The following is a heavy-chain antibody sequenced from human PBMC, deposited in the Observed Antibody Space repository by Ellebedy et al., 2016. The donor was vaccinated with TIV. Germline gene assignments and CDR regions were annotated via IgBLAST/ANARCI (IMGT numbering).Heavy chain of an antibody. Sequence: AASVKVSCKASGYIFTSYAMNWVRQAPGQGLEWMGWINTNTGTPTYAQGFTGRFVFSLATSVSTAFLQISSLKAEDTAVYYCARGVSYYDLLTGYSNDYWGQGTLVTVSS. CDR2: INTNTGTP. D-gene: IGHD3-9*01. CDR3: ARGVSYYDLLTGYSNDY. CDR1: GYIFTSYA. J-gene: IGHJ4*02. V-gene: IGHV7-4-1*02.